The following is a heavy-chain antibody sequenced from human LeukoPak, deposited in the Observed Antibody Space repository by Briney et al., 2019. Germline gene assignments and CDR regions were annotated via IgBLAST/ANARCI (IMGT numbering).Heavy chain of an antibody. CDR2: RDSGGST. J-gene: IGHJ4*02. CDR3: ARGSQDSGSYYLGY. D-gene: IGHD3-10*01. V-gene: IGHV3-53*01. CDR1: GFTVSSNY. Sequence: GGSLRLSCAASGFTVSSNYMSRVRQAPGTGLEGVSVRDSGGSTYYADSVTGRFTISRDSSKNTLYLQMNNLRAEDTAVYYCARGSQDSGSYYLGYWGQGTLVTVSS.